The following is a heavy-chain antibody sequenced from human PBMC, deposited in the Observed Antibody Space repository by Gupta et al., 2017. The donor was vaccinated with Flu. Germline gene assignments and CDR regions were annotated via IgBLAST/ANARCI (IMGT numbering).Heavy chain of an antibody. Sequence: EVQLLESGGGLVQPGGSLRLSCAASGFTFSRSAMSWFCQAPGKGLEWVSAISGSGGSTYYADSVKGRFTISRDNSKNTLYLQMNSLRAEDTAVYYCAKGGVMVRGPPYNWFDPWGQGTLVTVSS. CDR3: AKGGVMVRGPPYNWFDP. CDR1: GFTFSRSA. J-gene: IGHJ5*02. CDR2: ISGSGGST. D-gene: IGHD3-10*01. V-gene: IGHV3-23*01.